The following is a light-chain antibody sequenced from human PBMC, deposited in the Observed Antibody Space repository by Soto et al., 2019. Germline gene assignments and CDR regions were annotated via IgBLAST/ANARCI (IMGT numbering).Light chain of an antibody. Sequence: QAVVTQEPSLTVSPGGTVTLTCGPGTGVFTSGNWPYWFQQKPGQAPRTLIYDTTNKHSWTPARFSGSLLGGKAALTLSSAQPEDEAIYYCSLTYTSGRVFGGGTKVTVL. J-gene: IGLJ2*01. CDR3: SLTYTSGRV. CDR1: TGVFTSGNW. V-gene: IGLV7-46*01. CDR2: DTT.